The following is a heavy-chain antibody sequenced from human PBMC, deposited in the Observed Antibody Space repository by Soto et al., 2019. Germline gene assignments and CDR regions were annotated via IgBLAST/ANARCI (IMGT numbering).Heavy chain of an antibody. J-gene: IGHJ4*02. CDR3: ARGPFITIKAGPFDY. CDR2: IYTSGST. Sequence: SETLSLTCTVSGGSISSYYWSWIRQPAGKGLEWIGRIYTSGSTNYNPSLKSRVTMSVDTSKNQFSLKLSSVTAAVTAVYYCARGPFITIKAGPFDYWGQGTLVTVSS. CDR1: GGSISSYY. D-gene: IGHD3-10*01. V-gene: IGHV4-4*07.